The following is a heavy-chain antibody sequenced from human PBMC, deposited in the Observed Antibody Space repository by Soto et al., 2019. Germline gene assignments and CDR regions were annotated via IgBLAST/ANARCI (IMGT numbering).Heavy chain of an antibody. CDR1: GFTFSSYA. CDR2: ISGSGGST. V-gene: IGHV3-23*01. J-gene: IGHJ3*02. Sequence: GGSLRLSCAASGFTFSSYAMSWVRQAPGKGLEWVSGISGSGGSTYYADSVKGRFTISRDNSKNTLYLQMNSLRGEDTAVYYCAKVCGGSCYHIDAFDIWGQGTMVTVSS. CDR3: AKVCGGSCYHIDAFDI. D-gene: IGHD2-15*01.